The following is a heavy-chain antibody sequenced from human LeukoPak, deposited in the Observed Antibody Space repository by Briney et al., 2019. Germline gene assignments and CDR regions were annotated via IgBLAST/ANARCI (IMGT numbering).Heavy chain of an antibody. Sequence: GGSLRLSCAASGFTVSSNYMSWVRQAPGKGLEWVSVIYSGGSTYYADSVKGRFTISRDNAKNSAYLQINSLRVEDTAVYYCAAISYLAFDIWGQGTMVTVSS. J-gene: IGHJ3*02. CDR3: AAISYLAFDI. CDR2: IYSGGST. CDR1: GFTVSSNY. D-gene: IGHD3-3*01. V-gene: IGHV3-53*01.